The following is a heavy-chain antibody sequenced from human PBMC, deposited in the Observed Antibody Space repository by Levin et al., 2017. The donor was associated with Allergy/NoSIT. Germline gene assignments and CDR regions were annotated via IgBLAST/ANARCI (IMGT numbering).Heavy chain of an antibody. CDR3: AKDVLRGDFHFFDY. J-gene: IGHJ4*02. D-gene: IGHD4-17*01. CDR1: GFTFSSYG. Sequence: GESLKISCAASGFTFSSYGMHWVRQAPGKGLEWVTFISYDGGNKYYADSVKGRFTISRDNSKNTLYLQMNSLRPEDTAVYYCAKDVLRGDFHFFDYWGQGTLVTVSS. V-gene: IGHV3-30*18. CDR2: ISYDGGNK.